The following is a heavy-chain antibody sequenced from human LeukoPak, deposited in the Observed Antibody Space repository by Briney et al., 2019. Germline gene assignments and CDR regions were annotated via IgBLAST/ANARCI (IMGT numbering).Heavy chain of an antibody. V-gene: IGHV3-74*01. CDR1: GFTFSSYW. CDR2: INTDGSTT. CDR3: ARPGKGFDC. Sequence: GGSLRLSCAASGFTFSSYWMHWLRQAPGKGLVWVSRINTDGSTTSYADSVKGRFTISRDNAKNTLFLQMNSLRADDTDPYYCARPGKGFDCWGQGTLVTVSS. J-gene: IGHJ4*02.